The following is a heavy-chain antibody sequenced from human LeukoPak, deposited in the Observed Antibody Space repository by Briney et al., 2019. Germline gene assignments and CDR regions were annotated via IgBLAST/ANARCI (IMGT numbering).Heavy chain of an antibody. CDR3: AKLGSRWYYYGMDV. Sequence: GVSLRLSCAASGFTFSSYAMSWVRQAPGKGLEWVSAISGSGGSTYYADSVKGRFTISRDNSKNTLYLQMNSLRAEDTAVYYCAKLGSRWYYYGMDVWGQGTTVTVSS. CDR1: GFTFSSYA. CDR2: ISGSGGST. V-gene: IGHV3-23*01. D-gene: IGHD6-13*01. J-gene: IGHJ6*02.